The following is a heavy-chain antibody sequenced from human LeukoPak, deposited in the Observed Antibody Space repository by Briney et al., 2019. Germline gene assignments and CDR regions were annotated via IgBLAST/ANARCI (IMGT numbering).Heavy chain of an antibody. D-gene: IGHD2-15*01. CDR3: ASLLGYCSGDSCFNWFGP. V-gene: IGHV3-23*01. CDR2: ITLSGVST. Sequence: GGSLRLSCKASGLTFSNNAMSWVRQAPGKGPEWVSFITLSGVSTFHADSVKGRFTISRDNSKNTLYLQMNNLTVEDTAMYYCASLLGYCSGDSCFNWFGPWGQGTLVAVSS. J-gene: IGHJ5*02. CDR1: GLTFSNNA.